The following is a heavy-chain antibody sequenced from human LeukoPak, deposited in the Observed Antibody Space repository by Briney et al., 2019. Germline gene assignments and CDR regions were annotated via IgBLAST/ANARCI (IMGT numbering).Heavy chain of an antibody. V-gene: IGHV3-48*03. CDR2: ISSSGSTI. J-gene: IGHJ4*02. D-gene: IGHD6-13*01. CDR3: ARDRRLYGSRQFDY. Sequence: GGSLRLSCATSGFSFSSYEMNWVRQAPGKGLEWVSYISSSGSTIYYADSVKGRFTISRDNAKNSLYLQMNSLRAEDTAVYYCARDRRLYGSRQFDYWGQGTLVTVSS. CDR1: GFSFSSYE.